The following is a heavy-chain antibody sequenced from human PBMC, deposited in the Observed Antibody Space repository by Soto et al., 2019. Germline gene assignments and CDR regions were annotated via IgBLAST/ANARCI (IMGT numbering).Heavy chain of an antibody. J-gene: IGHJ6*02. D-gene: IGHD2-2*01. V-gene: IGHV3-30*03. CDR1: GFTFSSYG. CDR3: AREGYARSMDV. Sequence: GGSLRLSCAASGFTFSSYGMHWVRQAPGKGLEWVAVISYDGSNKYYADSVKGRFTISRDNSKNTLYLQMNSLRAEDTAVYFCAREGYARSMDVWGQGTTVTVSS. CDR2: ISYDGSNK.